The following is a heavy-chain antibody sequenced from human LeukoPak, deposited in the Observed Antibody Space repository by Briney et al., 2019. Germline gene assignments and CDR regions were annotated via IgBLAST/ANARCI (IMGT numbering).Heavy chain of an antibody. CDR1: GYTXTGYY. CDR2: INPNSGGT. V-gene: IGHV1-2*02. D-gene: IGHD1-26*01. CDR3: ARWEWELRSFDY. Sequence: GASVKVSCKASGYTXTGYYMHWVRQAPGQGLEWMGWINPNSGGTNYAQKFQGRVTMTRDTSISTAYMELSRLRSDDTAVYYCARWEWELRSFDYWGQGTLVTVSS. J-gene: IGHJ4*02.